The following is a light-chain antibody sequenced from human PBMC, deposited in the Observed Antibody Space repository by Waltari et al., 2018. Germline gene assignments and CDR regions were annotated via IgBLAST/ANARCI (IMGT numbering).Light chain of an antibody. CDR1: QSISDS. V-gene: IGKV1-5*03. J-gene: IGKJ1*01. CDR3: QQYNVYPWT. Sequence: DFQMTQSPSTLSASVGDSVTITCRASQSISDSLAWHQQKPGQAPKLLIFKTSVLQSGVPSRFSGSRSGTEFTLTISSLQPDDFATYFCQQYNVYPWTFGQGTKVDLK. CDR2: KTS.